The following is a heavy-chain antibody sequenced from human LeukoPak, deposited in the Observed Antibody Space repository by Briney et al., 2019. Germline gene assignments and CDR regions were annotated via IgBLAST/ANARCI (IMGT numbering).Heavy chain of an antibody. Sequence: GGSLRLSCAASGFTLSSYAMSWVRQAPGKGLEWVSAISGSGGSTYYADSVKGRFTISRDNSKNTLYLKMNSLRAEDTAVYYCAKIQRYCGGDCYFPIDYWGQGTLVTVSS. CDR3: AKIQRYCGGDCYFPIDY. D-gene: IGHD2-21*02. CDR2: ISGSGGST. J-gene: IGHJ4*02. V-gene: IGHV3-23*01. CDR1: GFTLSSYA.